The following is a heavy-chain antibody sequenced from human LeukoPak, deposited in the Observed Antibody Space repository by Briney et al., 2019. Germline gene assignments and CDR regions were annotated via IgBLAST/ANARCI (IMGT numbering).Heavy chain of an antibody. CDR2: IYTSGST. D-gene: IGHD2-2*01. Sequence: SETLSLTCTVSGGSISSYYWSWIRQPAGKGLEWIGRIYTSGSTNYNPSLKSRVTMSVDTSKNQFSLKLSSVTAADTAVYYCARGGYCSSTSCSPYYYYMDVWGKGTTVTVSS. CDR3: ARGGYCSSTSCSPYYYYMDV. V-gene: IGHV4-4*07. J-gene: IGHJ6*03. CDR1: GGSISSYY.